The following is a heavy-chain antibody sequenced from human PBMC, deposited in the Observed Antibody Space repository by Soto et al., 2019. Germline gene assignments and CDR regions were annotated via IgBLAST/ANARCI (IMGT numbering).Heavy chain of an antibody. V-gene: IGHV3-7*01. D-gene: IGHD3-10*01. CDR2: IKQDGSEI. CDR3: ATYSGSYFPVGHDR. CDR1: GFMFSSYW. J-gene: IGHJ4*02. Sequence: VHLVESGGGLVEPGGSLRLSCEASGFMFSSYWMSWVRQAPGEGLEWVANIKQDGSEIHYLESVEGRFTIFRDNARRSLYLQMNSLRAEDTVVYFCATYSGSYFPVGHDRWGQGTLVVVSS.